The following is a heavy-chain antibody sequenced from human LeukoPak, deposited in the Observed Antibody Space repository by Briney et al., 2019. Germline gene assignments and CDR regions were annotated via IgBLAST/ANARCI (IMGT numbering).Heavy chain of an antibody. Sequence: PGGSLRLSCAASGFTFDDYGMSWVRQAPGKGLGWVSGINWNGGSTGYADSVKGRFTISRDNAKNSLYLQMNSLRAEDTALYHCARGGSGSYLEDYWGQGTLVTVSS. CDR2: INWNGGST. CDR3: ARGGSGSYLEDY. D-gene: IGHD1-26*01. J-gene: IGHJ4*02. CDR1: GFTFDDYG. V-gene: IGHV3-20*01.